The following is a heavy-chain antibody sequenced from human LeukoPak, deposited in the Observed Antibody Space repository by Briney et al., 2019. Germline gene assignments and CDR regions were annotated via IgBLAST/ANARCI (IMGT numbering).Heavy chain of an antibody. CDR1: GYTFTGYY. Sequence: GASVKVSCKASGYTFTGYYMHWVRQAPGQGLEWMGWINPNSGGTNYAQKLQGRVTMTTDTSTSTAYMELRSLRSDDTAVYYCARAISLLDAFDIWGQGTMVTVSS. V-gene: IGHV1-2*02. CDR2: INPNSGGT. J-gene: IGHJ3*02. D-gene: IGHD2-15*01. CDR3: ARAISLLDAFDI.